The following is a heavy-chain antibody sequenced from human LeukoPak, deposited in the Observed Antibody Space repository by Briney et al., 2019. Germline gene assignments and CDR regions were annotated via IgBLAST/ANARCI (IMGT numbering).Heavy chain of an antibody. Sequence: GGSLRLSCAASGFTFSSYAMSWVRQAPGKGLEWVSAISGSGGSTYYADSVKGRFTISRDNSKSTLYLQMNSLRAEDTAVYYCAKAVWDSSGYDYWGQGTLVTVSS. CDR2: ISGSGGST. CDR1: GFTFSSYA. CDR3: AKAVWDSSGYDY. V-gene: IGHV3-23*01. J-gene: IGHJ4*02. D-gene: IGHD6-19*01.